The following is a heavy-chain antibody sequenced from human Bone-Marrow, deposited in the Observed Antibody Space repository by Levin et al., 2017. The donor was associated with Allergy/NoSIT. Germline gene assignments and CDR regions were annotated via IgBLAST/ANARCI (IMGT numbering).Heavy chain of an antibody. CDR3: ARDPRDNGGYYVWFDP. V-gene: IGHV4-39*07. CDR2: IYYSGSTYYNPSGST. D-gene: IGHD3-22*01. CDR1: GGSISSSNYN. J-gene: IGHJ5*02. Sequence: PSQTLSLTCTVSGGSISSSNYNWGWIRQPPGKGLEWVGSIYYSGSTYYNPSGSTYYNPSLESRVTISVDTSKNQFSLHLSSVTAADTSIYYCARDPRDNGGYYVWFDPWGQGTLVTVSS.